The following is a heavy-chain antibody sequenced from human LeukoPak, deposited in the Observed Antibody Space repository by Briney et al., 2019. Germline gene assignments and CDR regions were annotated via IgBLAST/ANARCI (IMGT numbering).Heavy chain of an antibody. V-gene: IGHV4-59*01. CDR2: IYWSGGT. Sequence: PSETLSLTCSVSGDSIRTSYWNWIRQSPGKGLEWIGYIYWSGGTNYNPSLNSRVTLSIDTSKNQFSLKLTSVTAADTAIYYCARDSMYATNYFDPWGQGTRVTVSS. J-gene: IGHJ5*02. D-gene: IGHD2-8*01. CDR3: ARDSMYATNYFDP. CDR1: GDSIRTSY.